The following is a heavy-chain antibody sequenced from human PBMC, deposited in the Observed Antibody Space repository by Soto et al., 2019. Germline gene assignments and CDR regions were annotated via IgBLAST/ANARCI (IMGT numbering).Heavy chain of an antibody. J-gene: IGHJ4*02. CDR1: GFTVSSNY. D-gene: IGHD3-3*01. V-gene: IGHV3-53*01. CDR3: ARDSGSDDFWSGYYFDY. CDR2: IYSGGSA. Sequence: VGSLRLSCAASGFTVSSNYMSWVRQAPGKGLEWVSVIYSGGSAYYADSVKGRFTISRDNSKNTLYLQMNSLRAEDTAVYYCARDSGSDDFWSGYYFDYWGQGTLVTVSS.